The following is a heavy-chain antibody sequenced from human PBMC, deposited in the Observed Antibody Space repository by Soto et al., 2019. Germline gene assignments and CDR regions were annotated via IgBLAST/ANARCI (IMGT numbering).Heavy chain of an antibody. CDR1: GFTFSSYA. Sequence: PGGSLRLSCAASGFTFSSYATSWVRQAPGKGLEWVSAISGSGGSTYYADSVKGRFTISRDNSKNTLYLQMNSLRAEDTAVYYCAKDSAPGSSWYYYYMDVWGKGTTVTVSS. CDR3: AKDSAPGSSWYYYYMDV. J-gene: IGHJ6*03. CDR2: ISGSGGST. D-gene: IGHD6-13*01. V-gene: IGHV3-23*01.